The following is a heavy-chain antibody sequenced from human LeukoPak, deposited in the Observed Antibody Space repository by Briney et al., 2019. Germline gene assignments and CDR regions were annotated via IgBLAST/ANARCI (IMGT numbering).Heavy chain of an antibody. CDR2: IYTSGST. CDR1: GGSISSYY. Sequence: SETLSLTCTVPGGSISSYYWSWIRQPAGKGLEWIGRIYTSGSTNYNPSLKSRVTMSVDTSKNQFSLKLSSVTAADTAVYYCAQNYDSSGYNWFDPWGQGTLVTVSS. D-gene: IGHD3-22*01. J-gene: IGHJ5*02. CDR3: AQNYDSSGYNWFDP. V-gene: IGHV4-4*07.